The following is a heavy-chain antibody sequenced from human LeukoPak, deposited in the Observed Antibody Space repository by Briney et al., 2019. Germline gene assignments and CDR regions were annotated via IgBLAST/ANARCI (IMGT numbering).Heavy chain of an antibody. J-gene: IGHJ4*02. Sequence: SETLSLTCTVSGYSISSGYYWGWIRQPPGKGLEWIGSIYHSGSTYYNPSLKSRVTISVDKSKNQFSLKLSSVTAADTAVYYCARAPRGVIGYYFDYWGQGTLVTVSS. CDR1: GYSISSGYY. CDR2: IYHSGST. V-gene: IGHV4-38-2*02. D-gene: IGHD3-10*01. CDR3: ARAPRGVIGYYFDY.